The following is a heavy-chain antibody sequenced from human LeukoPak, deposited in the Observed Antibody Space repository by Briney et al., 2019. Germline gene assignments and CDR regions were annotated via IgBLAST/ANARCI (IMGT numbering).Heavy chain of an antibody. D-gene: IGHD1-14*01. CDR1: GYTFTGYY. J-gene: IGHJ6*02. CDR3: ARDHVRSPDRPDYYYYYGMDV. V-gene: IGHV1-2*06. CDR2: INPNSGGT. Sequence: ASVKVSCKASGYTFTGYYMHWVRQAPGQGLEWMGRINPNSGGTNYAQKFQGRVTMTRDTSISTAYMELSRLRSDDTAVYYCARDHVRSPDRPDYYYYYGMDVWGQGTTVTVSS.